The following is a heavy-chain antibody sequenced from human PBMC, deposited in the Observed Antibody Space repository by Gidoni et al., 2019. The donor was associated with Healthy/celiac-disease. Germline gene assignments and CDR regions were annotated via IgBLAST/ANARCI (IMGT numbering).Heavy chain of an antibody. J-gene: IGHJ5*02. V-gene: IGHV5-51*03. D-gene: IGHD2-21*01. Sequence: EVQLVQSGAEVQKPGESLKISCKGSGSSFTSYWIGWVRQMPGKGREWMGRIAPGDSDTRYSPSFQGKVTISADKSISTAYLQWSSLKASDTAMYYCARSVTYSGWFDPWGQGTLVTVSS. CDR1: GSSFTSYW. CDR3: ARSVTYSGWFDP. CDR2: IAPGDSDT.